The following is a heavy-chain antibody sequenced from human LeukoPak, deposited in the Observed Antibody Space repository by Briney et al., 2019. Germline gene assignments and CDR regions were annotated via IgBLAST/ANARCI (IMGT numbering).Heavy chain of an antibody. Sequence: GGSLRLSCAASGFTFSSYWMSWVRQAPGKGLEWVAKIQQDGSEKFYVDSVKGRFTISRDNAKNTLYLQMNSLRAEDTAVYYCARGVRTSSGYDSGIWGQGTMVTVSS. J-gene: IGHJ3*02. CDR3: ARGVRTSSGYDSGI. CDR1: GFTFSSYW. D-gene: IGHD5-12*01. V-gene: IGHV3-7*01. CDR2: IQQDGSEK.